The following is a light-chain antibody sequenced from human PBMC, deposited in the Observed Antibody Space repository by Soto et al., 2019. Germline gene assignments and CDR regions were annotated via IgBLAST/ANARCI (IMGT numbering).Light chain of an antibody. Sequence: LAWCPGSLFLSPGERATLYCRASQSVSSSYLTWYQQKPGQAPMLLIYGASNRAAGIPDRFSGSGSGTDFTLSISRLEPEDVAVYYCQHYGTSPHRVTFGPGTKVDIK. J-gene: IGKJ3*01. V-gene: IGKV3-20*01. CDR1: QSVSSSY. CDR3: QHYGTSPHRVT. CDR2: GAS.